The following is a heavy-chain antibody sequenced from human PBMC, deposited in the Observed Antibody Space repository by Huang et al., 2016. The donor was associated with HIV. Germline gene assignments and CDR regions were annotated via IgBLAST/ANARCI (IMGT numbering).Heavy chain of an antibody. CDR2: VYYRGTT. CDR3: ARHCPLQYRDLWTGFSYYFDF. CDR1: GGSISNNDCY. Sequence: QLHLQESGPGLVKPSENLSLICTVSGGSISNNDCYWGWVRQSPGKGLEWIGRVYYRGTTSYNPYLKSRVTMSMDMSKNECSLRLRSVSAADSAIYYCARHCPLQYRDLWTGFSYYFDFWGQGSPVTVSS. D-gene: IGHD3-3*01. V-gene: IGHV4-39*01. J-gene: IGHJ4*02.